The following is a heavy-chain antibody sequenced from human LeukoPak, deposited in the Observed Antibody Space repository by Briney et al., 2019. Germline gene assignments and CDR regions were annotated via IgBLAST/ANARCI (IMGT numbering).Heavy chain of an antibody. J-gene: IGHJ2*01. D-gene: IGHD2-2*01. Sequence: ASESLSLTCTVSGGSISSYYWSWIRQPAGKGLEWLGRIYSSGSANYNPSLKSRVTMSVDTSKNQFSLKLSSVTAADTAVYYCARGQYHLLYWYFDLWGRGTLVTVSS. CDR3: ARGQYHLLYWYFDL. V-gene: IGHV4-4*07. CDR1: GGSISSYY. CDR2: IYSSGSA.